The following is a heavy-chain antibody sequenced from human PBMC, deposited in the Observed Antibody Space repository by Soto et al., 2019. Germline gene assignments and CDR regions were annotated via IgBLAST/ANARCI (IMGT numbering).Heavy chain of an antibody. J-gene: IGHJ6*02. CDR3: GRSWGAILGGVNVYALCNPAGMDV. D-gene: IGHD3-3*01. Sequence: QVQLQESGPGLVKPSETLSLTCTVSGGSISSYYWSWIRQPPGKGLEWIGYIYYSGSTNYNPSLNSRGTVSVDTSKNQRPLKLVSVTAADAGGYYCGRSWGAILGGVNVYALCNPAGMDVWGQGTTVTVSS. CDR1: GGSISSYY. V-gene: IGHV4-59*01. CDR2: IYYSGST.